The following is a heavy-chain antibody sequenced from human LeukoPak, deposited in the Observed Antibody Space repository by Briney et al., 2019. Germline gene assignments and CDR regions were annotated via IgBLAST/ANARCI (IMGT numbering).Heavy chain of an antibody. V-gene: IGHV4-61*02. CDR3: ASNTIYCSSTSCSPGDY. CDR1: GGSISSGSYY. J-gene: IGHJ4*02. CDR2: IYTSGST. Sequence: SETLSLTCTVSGGSISSGSYYWRWIRQPAGKGLEWIGRIYTSGSTNYNPSLKSRVTISVDTSKNQFSLKLSSVTAADTAVYYCASNTIYCSSTSCSPGDYWGQGTLVTVSS. D-gene: IGHD2-2*01.